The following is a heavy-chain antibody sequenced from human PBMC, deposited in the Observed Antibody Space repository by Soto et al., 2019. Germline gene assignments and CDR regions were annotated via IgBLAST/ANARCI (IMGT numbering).Heavy chain of an antibody. CDR2: ISYDGSNK. V-gene: IGHV3-30*18. D-gene: IGHD4-4*01. Sequence: WGSMRLSCAASGFTFSSYVMHWFFQAPGKGLEWVAVISYDGSNKYYADSVKGRFTISRDNSKNTLYLQMNSLRAEDTAVYYCAKEEWGYSKFKIYYYGMEVWGQGNTVTVT. CDR3: AKEEWGYSKFKIYYYGMEV. J-gene: IGHJ6*02. CDR1: GFTFSSYV.